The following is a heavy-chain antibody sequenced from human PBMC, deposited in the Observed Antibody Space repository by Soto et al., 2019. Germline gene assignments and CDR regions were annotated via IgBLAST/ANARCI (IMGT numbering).Heavy chain of an antibody. CDR3: ARDLVVVVVAATAY. CDR2: ISYDGSNK. V-gene: IGHV3-30-3*01. Sequence: QVQLVESGGGVVQPGRSLRLSCAASGFTFSSYAMHWVRQAPGKGLEWVAVISYDGSNKYYADSVKGRFTISRDNSKNTLYLQMNSLRAEDTAVYYCARDLVVVVVAATAYWGQGTLVTVSS. CDR1: GFTFSSYA. J-gene: IGHJ4*02. D-gene: IGHD2-15*01.